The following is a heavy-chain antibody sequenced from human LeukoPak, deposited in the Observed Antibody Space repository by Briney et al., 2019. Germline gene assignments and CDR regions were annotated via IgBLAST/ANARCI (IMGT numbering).Heavy chain of an antibody. D-gene: IGHD3-22*01. CDR3: AREIRPDYYDSIGYYF. V-gene: IGHV3-48*03. CDR1: GFTFSSYE. J-gene: IGHJ4*02. CDR2: ISSSGSTI. Sequence: GGSLRLSCAASGFTFSSYEMNWVRQAPGKGLEWVSYISSSGSTIYYADSVKGRFTISRDNAKNSLYLQMISLRAEDTAVYYCAREIRPDYYDSIGYYFGGQGTLVTVSS.